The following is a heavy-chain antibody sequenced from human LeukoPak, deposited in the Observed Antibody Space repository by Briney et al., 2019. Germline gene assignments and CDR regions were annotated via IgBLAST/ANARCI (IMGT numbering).Heavy chain of an antibody. CDR2: IYSGGST. D-gene: IGHD3-9*01. V-gene: IGHV3-66*01. Sequence: GGSLRLSCAASGFTVNSNYMSWVRQAPGKGLEWVSVIYSGGSTYYADSAKGRFTISRDNSKNTLYLQMNSLRAEDTAVYYCARGRRYDILTGYGGWFDPWGQGTLVTVSS. CDR1: GFTVNSNY. CDR3: ARGRRYDILTGYGGWFDP. J-gene: IGHJ5*02.